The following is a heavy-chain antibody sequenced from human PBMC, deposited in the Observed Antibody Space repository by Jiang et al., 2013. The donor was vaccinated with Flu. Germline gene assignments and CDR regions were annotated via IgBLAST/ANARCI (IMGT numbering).Heavy chain of an antibody. CDR1: GGSISSSSYY. CDR3: ARLGMKPNAFDI. CDR2: IYYSGST. V-gene: IGHV4-39*01. D-gene: IGHD6-13*01. Sequence: GLVKPSETLSLTCTVSGGSISSSSYYWGWIRQPPGKGLEWIGSIYYSGSTYYNPSLKSRVTISVDTSKNQFSLKLSSVTAADTAVYYCARLGMKPNAFDIWGQGTMVTVSS. J-gene: IGHJ3*02.